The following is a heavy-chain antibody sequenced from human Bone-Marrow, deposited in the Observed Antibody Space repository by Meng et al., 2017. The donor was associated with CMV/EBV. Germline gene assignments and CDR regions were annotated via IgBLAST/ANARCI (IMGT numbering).Heavy chain of an antibody. V-gene: IGHV3-20*04. CDR1: GFTFHDYG. Sequence: GESLKISCAAAGFTFHDYGMSWVRQAPGKGLEWVSGINWNGDNTGYADSVKGRFTISRDNAKNSLYLQMNSLRAEDTAVYYCARESCSSTSCSRGYFDYWGQGTLVTVSS. CDR2: INWNGDNT. CDR3: ARESCSSTSCSRGYFDY. J-gene: IGHJ4*02. D-gene: IGHD2-2*01.